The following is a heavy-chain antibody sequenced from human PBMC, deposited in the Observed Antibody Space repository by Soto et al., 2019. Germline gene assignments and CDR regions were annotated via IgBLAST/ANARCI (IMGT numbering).Heavy chain of an antibody. V-gene: IGHV1-69*01. CDR2: IIPFFGTS. CDR3: ARVGHITTDGRAV. J-gene: IGHJ6*01. D-gene: IGHD1-26*01. Sequence: QVQLVQSGAEVKKPGSSVKVSCEASGGTFSSYPINWVRQAPGQGLEWMGGIIPFFGTSNYAQKFQGRVTITSDDSTSTAYMELRSLRSEDTAVYYCARVGHITTDGRAVWGQGTTVTVSS. CDR1: GGTFSSYP.